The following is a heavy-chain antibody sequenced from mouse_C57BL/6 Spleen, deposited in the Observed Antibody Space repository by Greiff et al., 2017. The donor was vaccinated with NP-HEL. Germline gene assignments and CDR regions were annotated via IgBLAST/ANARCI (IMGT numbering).Heavy chain of an antibody. CDR3: ARGEREYFDY. J-gene: IGHJ2*01. Sequence: QVQLQQSGPELVKPGASVKISCKASGYAFSSSWMNWVKQRPGKGLEWIGRIYPGDGDTNYNGKFKGKATLTADKSSSTAYMQLSSLTSEDSAVYFCARGEREYFDYWGQGTTLTVSS. CDR1: GYAFSSSW. V-gene: IGHV1-82*01. CDR2: IYPGDGDT.